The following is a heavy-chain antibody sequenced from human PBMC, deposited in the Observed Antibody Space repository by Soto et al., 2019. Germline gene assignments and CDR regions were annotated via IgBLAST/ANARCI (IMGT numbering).Heavy chain of an antibody. V-gene: IGHV3-30-3*01. CDR2: ISYDGSNK. CDR1: GFTFSSYA. CDR3: AREDIVVVVAASYYYYYGMDV. Sequence: QVQLVESGGGVVQPGRSLRLSCAASGFTFSSYAMHWVRQAPGKGLEWVAVISYDGSNKYYADSVKGRFTISRDNSKNTLYLQMNSLRAEDTAVYYCAREDIVVVVAASYYYYYGMDVWGQGTTVTVSS. J-gene: IGHJ6*02. D-gene: IGHD2-15*01.